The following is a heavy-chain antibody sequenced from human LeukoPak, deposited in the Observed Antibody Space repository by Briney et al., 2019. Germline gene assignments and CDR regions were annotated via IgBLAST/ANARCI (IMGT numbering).Heavy chain of an antibody. CDR3: ARVSSSGWKYYYMDV. V-gene: IGHV1-69*06. CDR1: GGTFSSYA. Sequence: ASVKVSCKASGGTFSSYAISWVRQAPGQGLEWMGGIIPIFGTANYAQKFQGRVTITADKSTSTAYMELSSLRSEDTAVYYCARVSSSGWKYYYMDVWGKGTTVTVSS. J-gene: IGHJ6*03. D-gene: IGHD6-19*01. CDR2: IIPIFGTA.